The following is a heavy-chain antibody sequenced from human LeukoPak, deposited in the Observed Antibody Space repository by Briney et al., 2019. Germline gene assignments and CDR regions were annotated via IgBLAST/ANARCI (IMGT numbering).Heavy chain of an antibody. CDR1: GGSISSSTYY. CDR2: INSSGNT. J-gene: IGHJ4*02. V-gene: IGHV4-39*07. D-gene: IGHD3-3*01. Sequence: SETLSLTCTVSGGSISSSTYYWGWIRQPPGQGLEWSETINSSGNTYYNPSLKSRVTISVDSSKNQFFLKLSSVTAADTAVYYCARSGQEGSGYYTFDYWGQGTLVTVSS. CDR3: ARSGQEGSGYYTFDY.